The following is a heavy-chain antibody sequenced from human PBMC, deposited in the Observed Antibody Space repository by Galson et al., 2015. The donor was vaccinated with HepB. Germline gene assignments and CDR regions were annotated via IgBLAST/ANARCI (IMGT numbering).Heavy chain of an antibody. CDR3: ARDREDSGYDRVFGGIDY. Sequence: SLRLSCAASGFTFSSYSMNWVRQAPGKGLEWVSSISSSSSYIYYADSVKGRFTISRDNAKNSLYLQMNSLRAEDTAVYYCARDREDSGYDRVFGGIDYWGQGTLVTVSS. D-gene: IGHD5-12*01. J-gene: IGHJ4*02. CDR1: GFTFSSYS. V-gene: IGHV3-21*01. CDR2: ISSSSSYI.